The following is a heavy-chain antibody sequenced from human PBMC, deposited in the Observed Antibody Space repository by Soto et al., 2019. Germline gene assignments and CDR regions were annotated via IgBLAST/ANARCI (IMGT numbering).Heavy chain of an antibody. CDR2: ISYDGSNK. CDR1: GFTFSSYA. J-gene: IGHJ4*02. V-gene: IGHV3-30-3*01. Sequence: GGSLRLSCAASGFTFSSYAMHWVRQAPGKGLEWVAVISYDGSNKYYADSVKGRFTISRDNSKNTLYLQMNSLRAEDTAVYYCARSTMGSGAYFDHWGQGTLVTVSS. D-gene: IGHD3-10*01. CDR3: ARSTMGSGAYFDH.